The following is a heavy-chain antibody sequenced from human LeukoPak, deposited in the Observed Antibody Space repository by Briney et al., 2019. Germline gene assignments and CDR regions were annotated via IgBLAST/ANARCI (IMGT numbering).Heavy chain of an antibody. Sequence: GGSLRLSCAASGFTFSSYAMSWVRQAPGRGLEWVSGISASGGVTYSAESVRGRFTISRDNSKNTLYLQMNSLRVDDTAAYYCATISGSFEYLDYWGQGTLVTVSS. CDR3: ATISGSFEYLDY. V-gene: IGHV3-23*01. CDR1: GFTFSSYA. D-gene: IGHD1-26*01. CDR2: ISASGGVT. J-gene: IGHJ4*02.